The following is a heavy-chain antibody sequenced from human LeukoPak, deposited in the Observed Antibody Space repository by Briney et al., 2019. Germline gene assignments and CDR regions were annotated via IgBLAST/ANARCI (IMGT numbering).Heavy chain of an antibody. D-gene: IGHD1-1*01. Sequence: SETLSLTCTVSGGSISSSSYYWGWIRQPPGKGLEWIGSIYYSGSTYYNPSLKSRVTISVDTSKNQFSLKLSSVTAADTAVYYCAKTTKYGPSYYYYMDVWGKGTTVTISS. CDR3: AKTTKYGPSYYYYMDV. CDR1: GGSISSSSYY. J-gene: IGHJ6*03. V-gene: IGHV4-39*07. CDR2: IYYSGST.